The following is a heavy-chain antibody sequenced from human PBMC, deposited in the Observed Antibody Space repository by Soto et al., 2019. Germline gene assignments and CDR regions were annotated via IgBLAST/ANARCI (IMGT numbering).Heavy chain of an antibody. D-gene: IGHD2-21*02. J-gene: IGHJ5*02. CDR2: IYPGDSDT. CDR3: ARANPLAYCGGDCTPNWFDP. Sequence: PGESLKISCKGSGYSFTSYWIGWVRQMPGKGLEWMGIIYPGDSDTRYSPSFQGQVTISADKSISTAYLQWSSLKASDTAMYYCARANPLAYCGGDCTPNWFDPWGQGTLVTVPQ. V-gene: IGHV5-51*01. CDR1: GYSFTSYW.